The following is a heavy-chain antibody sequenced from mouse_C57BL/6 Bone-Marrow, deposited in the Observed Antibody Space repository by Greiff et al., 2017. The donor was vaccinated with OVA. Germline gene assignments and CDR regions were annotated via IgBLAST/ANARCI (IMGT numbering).Heavy chain of an antibody. J-gene: IGHJ2*01. CDR2: INPNNGGT. Sequence: VQLQQSGPELVKPGASVKMSCKASGYTFTDYNMHWVKQSHGKSLEWIGYINPNNGGTSYNQKFKGKATLTVNKSSSTAYMELRSLASEDSAVYYCASYRISPYREDFDYWGQGTTLTVSS. D-gene: IGHD2-14*01. CDR1: GYTFTDYN. V-gene: IGHV1-22*01. CDR3: ASYRISPYREDFDY.